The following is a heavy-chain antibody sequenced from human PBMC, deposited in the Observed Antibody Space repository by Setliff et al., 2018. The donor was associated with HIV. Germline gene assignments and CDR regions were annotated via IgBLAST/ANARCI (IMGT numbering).Heavy chain of an antibody. CDR1: GGSFSGYY. CDR2: IYIYNSGST. V-gene: IGHV4-59*12. J-gene: IGHJ4*02. Sequence: PSETLSLTCSVSGGSFSGYYWSWIRQPPGKGLEWIGYIYIYNSGSTNYNPSLTSRVTISADTSRNQFSLNLSSVTAADTAVYYCARYDYGDFDYWGQGTLVTVSS. D-gene: IGHD4-17*01. CDR3: ARYDYGDFDY.